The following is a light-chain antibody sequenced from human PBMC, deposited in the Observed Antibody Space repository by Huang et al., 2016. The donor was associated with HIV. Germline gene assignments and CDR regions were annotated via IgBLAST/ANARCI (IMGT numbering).Light chain of an antibody. V-gene: IGKV1-5*03. Sequence: DIQMTQSPSTLSASVGDRVTITCRASQRISSWLAWYQQKPGKAPKVLIYKASSLESGVPSRFSGSGSGTEFTLTISSLQPDDFATYYCQQYNRYSYTFGQGTNLEIK. CDR1: QRISSW. CDR3: QQYNRYSYT. J-gene: IGKJ2*01. CDR2: KAS.